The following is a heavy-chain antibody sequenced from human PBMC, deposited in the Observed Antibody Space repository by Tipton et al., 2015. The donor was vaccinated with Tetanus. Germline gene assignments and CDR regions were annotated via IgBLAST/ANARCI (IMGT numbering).Heavy chain of an antibody. V-gene: IGHV3-21*01. Sequence: WIRQPPGKGLEWVASISSTTAYIDYADSVKGRFTISRDNAKNSVYLQMNSLGVEDSAVYFCASGGSLDYWGQGTLVTVAS. J-gene: IGHJ4*02. D-gene: IGHD3-10*01. CDR2: ISSTTAYI. CDR3: ASGGSLDY.